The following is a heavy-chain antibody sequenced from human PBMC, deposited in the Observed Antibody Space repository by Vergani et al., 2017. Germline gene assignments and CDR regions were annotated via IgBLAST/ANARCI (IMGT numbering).Heavy chain of an antibody. CDR2: IYHSGST. V-gene: IGHV4-38-2*02. D-gene: IGHD3-3*01. CDR3: AREKAPNTIFGVVIPDAFDI. J-gene: IGHJ3*02. CDR1: GYSISSGYY. Sequence: QVQLQESGPGLVKPSETLSLTCAVSGYSISSGYYWGWIRQPPGKGLEWIGYIYHSGSTYYNPSLKSRVTISVDRSKNQFSLKLSSVTPEDTAVYYCAREKAPNTIFGVVIPDAFDIWGQGTMVTVSS.